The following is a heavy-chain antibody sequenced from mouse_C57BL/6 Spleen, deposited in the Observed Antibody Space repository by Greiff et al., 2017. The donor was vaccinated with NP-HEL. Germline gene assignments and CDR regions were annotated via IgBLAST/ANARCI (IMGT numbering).Heavy chain of an antibody. D-gene: IGHD2-3*01. V-gene: IGHV1-76*01. J-gene: IGHJ4*01. CDR2: IYPGSGNT. CDR1: GYTFTDYS. CDR3: ARDARGYAMDY. Sequence: QVHVKQSGAELVRPGASVKLSCKASGYTFTDYSINWVKQRPGQGLEWIARIYPGSGNTYYNEKFKGKATLTAEKSSRTAYMQLSSLASEDSAVYFCARDARGYAMDYWGQGTSVTVSS.